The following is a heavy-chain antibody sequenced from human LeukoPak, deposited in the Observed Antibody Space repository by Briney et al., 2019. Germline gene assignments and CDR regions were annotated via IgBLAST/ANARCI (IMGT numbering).Heavy chain of an antibody. CDR3: ASRDYTSSKY. J-gene: IGHJ4*02. CDR2: INSDGSIT. V-gene: IGHV3-74*01. Sequence: PGGSLRLSCAASGFAFSRYWMHWVRQAPGKGLVWVSDINSDGSITRYADSVKGRFTISRDNAKNTLYLQMNSLRAEETAVYYCASRDYTSSKYWGQGTLVTVSS. D-gene: IGHD2-2*02. CDR1: GFAFSRYW.